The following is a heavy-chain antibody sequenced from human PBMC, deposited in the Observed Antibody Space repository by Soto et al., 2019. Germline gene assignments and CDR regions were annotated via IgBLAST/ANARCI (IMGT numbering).Heavy chain of an antibody. Sequence: GASVKVSCKASGYTFTSYDINWVRQATGQGLAWMGWMNPNSGNTGYAQKFQGRVTMTRNTSISTAYMELSSLRSEDTAAYYCALPLGYSSSRLNAFDIWGQGTMVTVSS. V-gene: IGHV1-8*01. CDR3: ALPLGYSSSRLNAFDI. CDR2: MNPNSGNT. CDR1: GYTFTSYD. D-gene: IGHD6-13*01. J-gene: IGHJ3*02.